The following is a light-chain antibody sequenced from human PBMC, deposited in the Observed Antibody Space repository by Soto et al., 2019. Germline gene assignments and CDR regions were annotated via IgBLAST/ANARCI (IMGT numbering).Light chain of an antibody. CDR2: GAS. CDR3: QQYNDWPTLT. CDR1: QSVSSSY. Sequence: IVLTQSPGTLSLSPGERATLSCRASQSVSSSYLAWYQQKPGQAPRLVIYGASTRAANIPARFSGSGSGTEFALTISSLQSEDSAVYYCQQYNDWPTLTFGGGTKVDI. J-gene: IGKJ4*01. V-gene: IGKV3-15*01.